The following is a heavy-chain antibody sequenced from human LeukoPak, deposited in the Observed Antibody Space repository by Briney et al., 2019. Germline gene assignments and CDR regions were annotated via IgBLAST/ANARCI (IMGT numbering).Heavy chain of an antibody. D-gene: IGHD6-13*01. Sequence: GASVKVSCKASGYTFTSYDINWVRQATGQGLEWMGWMNPNSGNTNYAQKLQGRVTMTTDTSTSTAYMELRSLRSDDTAVYYCARVLGYSSSWPNDYWGQGTLVTVSS. CDR1: GYTFTSYD. V-gene: IGHV1-18*01. CDR2: MNPNSGNT. J-gene: IGHJ4*02. CDR3: ARVLGYSSSWPNDY.